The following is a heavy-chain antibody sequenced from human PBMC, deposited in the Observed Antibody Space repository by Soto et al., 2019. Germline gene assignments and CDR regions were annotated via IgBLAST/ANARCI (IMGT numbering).Heavy chain of an antibody. CDR3: ARESEDLTSNFDY. J-gene: IGHJ4*02. V-gene: IGHV3-21*06. CDR1: GFTFTRYS. CDR2: ISSTTNYI. Sequence: GGSLRLSCAASGFTFTRYSMNWVRQAPGKGLEWVSSISSTTNYIYYGDSMKGRFTISRDNAKNSLYLEMNSLRAEDTAVYYCARESEDLTSNFDYWGQGALVTVSS.